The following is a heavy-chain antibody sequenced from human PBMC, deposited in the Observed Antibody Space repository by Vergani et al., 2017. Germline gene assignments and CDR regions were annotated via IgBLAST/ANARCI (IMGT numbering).Heavy chain of an antibody. J-gene: IGHJ6*03. CDR1: GYTFTGYY. D-gene: IGHD6-19*01. V-gene: IGHV1-2*02. CDR3: ASGTTIMAVTDTGGAGYMDV. Sequence: QVQLVQSGAEVKKPGASVKVPCRASGYTFTGYYMHWVRQAPGQGLEWMGWINPNSGGTQYAQKFQGRITVTRDTSISTAYMELSRLRSDDSAIYYCASGTTIMAVTDTGGAGYMDVWGKGTTVTVSS. CDR2: INPNSGGT.